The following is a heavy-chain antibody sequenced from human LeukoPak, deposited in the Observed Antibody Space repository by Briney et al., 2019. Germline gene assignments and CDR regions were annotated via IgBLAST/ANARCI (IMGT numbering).Heavy chain of an antibody. CDR1: GFTFKNYR. CDR3: ARNRATNDY. J-gene: IGHJ4*02. V-gene: IGHV3-7*01. Sequence: GGSLRLSCTASGFTFKNYRMTWVRQAPGKGLEWVASMKDDGNEIQYVDSVKGRFTISRDNAKNSLYLQMNNLRAEDTAAYYCARNRATNDYWGQGTLVTVSS. CDR2: MKDDGNEI. D-gene: IGHD1-26*01.